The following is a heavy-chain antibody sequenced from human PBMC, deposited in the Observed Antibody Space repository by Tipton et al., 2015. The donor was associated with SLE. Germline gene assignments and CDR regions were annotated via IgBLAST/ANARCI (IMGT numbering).Heavy chain of an antibody. D-gene: IGHD1-7*01. Sequence: QLVQSGAEVKKAGESLKISCKESGHNFTSYWIGWVRQMPGKGLECMGIIYPGDSDTRYSPSFQGQVTISADKSISTAYLQWGSLKASDTAMYYCARLPFNWDSPDYWGQGTLVTVSS. CDR3: ARLPFNWDSPDY. J-gene: IGHJ4*02. CDR2: IYPGDSDT. V-gene: IGHV5-51*01. CDR1: GHNFTSYW.